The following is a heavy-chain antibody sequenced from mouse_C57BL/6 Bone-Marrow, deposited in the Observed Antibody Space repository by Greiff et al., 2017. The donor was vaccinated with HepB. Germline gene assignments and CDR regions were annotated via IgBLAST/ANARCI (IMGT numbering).Heavy chain of an antibody. CDR3: TREDYDAY. V-gene: IGHV1-5*01. CDR2: IYPGNSDT. CDR1: GYTFTSYW. Sequence: EVQLQQPGAELVKPGASVKLSCKASGYTFTSYWMQWVNQRPGQGLEWIGAIYPGNSDTSYNQKFKGTAKLTAVTSASTAYMELSSLTNEVSAVYYCTREDYDAYWGQGTLVTVSA. J-gene: IGHJ3*01. D-gene: IGHD2-4*01.